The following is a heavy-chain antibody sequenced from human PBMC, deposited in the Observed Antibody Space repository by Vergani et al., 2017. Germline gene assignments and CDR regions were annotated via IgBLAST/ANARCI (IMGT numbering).Heavy chain of an antibody. CDR1: GGSFSDYY. CDR3: ASIARAPTRRNPPPDY. J-gene: IGHJ4*02. D-gene: IGHD3-16*02. Sequence: QVQLQEWGAGLLMTSETLSLTCGVSGGSFSDYYWSWIRQAPGMGLEWIGEVNHGGSTNYNPSLKSRVSISVDTSKNQFSLQLTSVTAADSALYFCASIARAPTRRNPPPDYWGQGILVTVSS. CDR2: VNHGGST. V-gene: IGHV4-34*01.